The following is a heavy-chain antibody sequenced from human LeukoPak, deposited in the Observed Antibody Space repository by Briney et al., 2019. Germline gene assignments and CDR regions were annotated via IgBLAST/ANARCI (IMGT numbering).Heavy chain of an antibody. D-gene: IGHD3-9*01. Sequence: GGSLRLSCAASGFTFSTYAMSWVRQAPGKGLEWVSAVSGSGGSTYYADSAEGRFTISRDNSKNTLHLQMNSLRAEDTAVYYCAKRGVTGYKEAFDYWGQGTLVTVSS. V-gene: IGHV3-23*01. CDR2: VSGSGGST. CDR3: AKRGVTGYKEAFDY. CDR1: GFTFSTYA. J-gene: IGHJ4*02.